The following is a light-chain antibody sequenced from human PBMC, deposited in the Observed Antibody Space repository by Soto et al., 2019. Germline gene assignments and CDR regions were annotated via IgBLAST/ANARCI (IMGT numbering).Light chain of an antibody. Sequence: QSVLTQPASVSGSPGQSITISCTGTSSDVGGYNFVSWYQHHPGKAPKLMIYDVSNRPSGVSNRFSGSKSGNTASLTISGLQAEDEADYYCCSHTGSSTYVFGTGTKVTVL. CDR2: DVS. CDR1: SSDVGGYNF. CDR3: CSHTGSSTYV. J-gene: IGLJ1*01. V-gene: IGLV2-14*03.